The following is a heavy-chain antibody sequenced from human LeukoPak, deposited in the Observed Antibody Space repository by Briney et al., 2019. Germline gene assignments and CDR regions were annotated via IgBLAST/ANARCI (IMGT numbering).Heavy chain of an antibody. J-gene: IGHJ4*02. CDR2: ISHDERNI. CDR3: AKDRTGLLVVPAALDY. Sequence: GGSLRLPCASSAFSFRNYAMHWVRQAPGKGLEWVAVISHDERNIYYADSVKGRFTISRDNSKNTLYLQMNSLRAEDTAVYYCAKDRTGLLVVPAALDYWGQGTLVTVSS. D-gene: IGHD2-2*01. CDR1: AFSFRNYA. V-gene: IGHV3-30*18.